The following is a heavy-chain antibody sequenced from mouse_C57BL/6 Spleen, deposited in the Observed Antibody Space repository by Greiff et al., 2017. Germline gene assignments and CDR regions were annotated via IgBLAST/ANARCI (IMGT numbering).Heavy chain of an antibody. D-gene: IGHD1-1*01. Sequence: QVQLKQSGAELVRPGTSVKMSCKASGYTFTNYWIGWAKQRPGHGLEWIGDIYPGGGYTNYNEKFKGKATLTADKSSSTAYMQFSSLTSEDSAIYYSAREYGSPYWYFDVWGTGTTVTVSS. J-gene: IGHJ1*03. CDR3: AREYGSPYWYFDV. CDR1: GYTFTNYW. CDR2: IYPGGGYT. V-gene: IGHV1-63*01.